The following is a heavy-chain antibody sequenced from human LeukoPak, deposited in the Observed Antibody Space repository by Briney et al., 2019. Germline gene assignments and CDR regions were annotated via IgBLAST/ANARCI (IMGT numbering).Heavy chain of an antibody. D-gene: IGHD2-15*01. CDR1: GYSFTSYW. Sequence: GESLKISCKGSGYSFTSYWIGWGRQMPGKGLEWMGIIYPGDSDTRYSPSFQGQVTISADKSISTAYLQWSSLKASDTAMYYCARLQWWPPLGTGGRYFDYWGQGTLVTVSS. CDR3: ARLQWWPPLGTGGRYFDY. CDR2: IYPGDSDT. V-gene: IGHV5-51*01. J-gene: IGHJ4*02.